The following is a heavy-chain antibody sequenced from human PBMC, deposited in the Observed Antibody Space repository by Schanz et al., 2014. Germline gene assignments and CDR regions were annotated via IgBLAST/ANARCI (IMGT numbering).Heavy chain of an antibody. V-gene: IGHV1-18*01. CDR2: ISPYNGNT. CDR1: GYTFTSYG. Sequence: VQLEQSGAEVKKPGSSVKVSCKASGYTFTSYGISWVRQAPGQGLEWMGWISPYNGNTNYAQKLQGRVTITRDTSASTAYMELSSLRSEDTAVYYCARDRLECGAECYSVEVFEIWGQGTLVIVSS. D-gene: IGHD2-21*01. CDR3: ARDRLECGAECYSVEVFEI. J-gene: IGHJ4*02.